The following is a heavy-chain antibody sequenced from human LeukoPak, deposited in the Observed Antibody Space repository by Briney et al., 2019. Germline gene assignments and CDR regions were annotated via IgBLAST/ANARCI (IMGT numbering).Heavy chain of an antibody. CDR3: ARSDLATITAGPFEY. V-gene: IGHV1-18*01. D-gene: IGHD5-12*01. CDR2: ISGHQGNT. Sequence: ASVKVSCKASGYTFTNYGITWVRQAPGQGLEWMGWISGHQGNTKYAQNFQGRVTMTIDTSTSTAYMDLRSLRSDDTAIYFCARSDLATITAGPFEYWGQGTLVTVSS. J-gene: IGHJ4*02. CDR1: GYTFTNYG.